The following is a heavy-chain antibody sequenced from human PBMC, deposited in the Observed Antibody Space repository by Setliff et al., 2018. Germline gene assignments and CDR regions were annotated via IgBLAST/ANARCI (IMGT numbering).Heavy chain of an antibody. D-gene: IGHD2-15*01. CDR2: IWDDGVKK. V-gene: IGHV3-33*08. CDR1: GFTFSTYR. CDR3: ARTCSGSGCYAGLES. Sequence: GGSLRLSCAASGFTFSTYRMHWVRQAPGKGLEWVAVIWDDGVKKYHADSVKGRFTISRDNSKKTLYLQMNSLRPEDTAVYYCARTCSGSGCYAGLESWGQGTPVTVSS. J-gene: IGHJ4*02.